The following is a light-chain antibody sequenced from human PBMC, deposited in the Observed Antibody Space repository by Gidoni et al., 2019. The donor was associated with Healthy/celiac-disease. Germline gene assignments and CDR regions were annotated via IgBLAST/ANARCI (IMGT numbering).Light chain of an antibody. V-gene: IGKV3-20*01. Sequence: ELVLTQSPGTLSLSPGERATLSCRASQSVSSSYLAWYQQKPGQAPRLLIYGASSRPTGIPDRFSGSGSGTDFTLTISRLEPEDFAVYYCQQYGSSPPVTFGGGTKVEIK. J-gene: IGKJ4*01. CDR2: GAS. CDR1: QSVSSSY. CDR3: QQYGSSPPVT.